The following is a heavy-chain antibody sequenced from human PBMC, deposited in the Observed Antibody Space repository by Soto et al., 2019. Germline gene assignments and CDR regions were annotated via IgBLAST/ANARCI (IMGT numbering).Heavy chain of an antibody. Sequence: PSETLSLTCTVSGGSIRSSSSYWGWVRQPPGKGLEWVGSIYYLGNTYYNPSLGSRATISVDTSKNQFSLNLRSVTAADTAVFYCAGLYPYESSGYHLNFRGQRTPVTVSS. J-gene: IGHJ4*02. CDR1: GGSIRSSSSY. CDR3: AGLYPYESSGYHLNF. D-gene: IGHD3-22*01. CDR2: IYYLGNT. V-gene: IGHV4-39*01.